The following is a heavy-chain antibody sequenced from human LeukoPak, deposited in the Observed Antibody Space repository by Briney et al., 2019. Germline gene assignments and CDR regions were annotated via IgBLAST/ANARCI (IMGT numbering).Heavy chain of an antibody. CDR3: ARKRADLDSNNGDYMCYFDY. V-gene: IGHV4-4*02. J-gene: IGHJ4*02. CDR2: IYHSGST. CDR1: GGSISSSNW. Sequence: PSETLSLTCAVSGGSISSSNWWSWVRQPLGKGLEWIGEIYHSGSTNYNPSLKSRVTISVDKSKNQFSLKLSSVTAADTAVYYCARKRADLDSNNGDYMCYFDYWGQGTLVTVSS. D-gene: IGHD4-17*01.